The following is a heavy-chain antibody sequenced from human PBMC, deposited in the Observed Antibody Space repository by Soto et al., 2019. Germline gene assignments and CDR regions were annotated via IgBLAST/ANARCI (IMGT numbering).Heavy chain of an antibody. CDR3: RRSSRYSTDV. CDR2: IYSTGNT. D-gene: IGHD6-13*01. CDR1: GDSIRSSSY. V-gene: IGHV4-39*01. Sequence: QLQLQESGPGLVKPSETLSLTCTVSGDSIRSSSYCGWILQPPGKGLEWIGSIYSTGNTYYNPSLNSQVTISVDTSQNQFSLNVISVTAADTAVYYCRRSSRYSTDVWGQGTTVTVSS. J-gene: IGHJ6*02.